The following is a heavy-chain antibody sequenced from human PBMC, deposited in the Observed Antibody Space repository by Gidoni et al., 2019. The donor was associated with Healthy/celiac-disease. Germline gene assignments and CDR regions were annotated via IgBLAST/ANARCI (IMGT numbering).Heavy chain of an antibody. D-gene: IGHD5-12*01. CDR1: GSPFIVYG. J-gene: IGHJ3*02. Sequence: EVQLVASGGGVVRPGGSLRVSWAAPGSPFIVYGMSWVRQAPGKGLEWVSGINWNGGSTGYADSVKGRFTISRDNAKNSLYLQMNSLRAEDTALYYCARDDRYSGFSGAFDIWGQGTMVTVSS. CDR2: INWNGGST. CDR3: ARDDRYSGFSGAFDI. V-gene: IGHV3-20*04.